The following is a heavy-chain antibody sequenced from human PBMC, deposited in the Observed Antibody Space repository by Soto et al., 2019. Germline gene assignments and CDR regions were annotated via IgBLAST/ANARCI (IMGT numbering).Heavy chain of an antibody. CDR1: GFTFSDYY. J-gene: IGHJ4*02. D-gene: IGHD6-6*01. V-gene: IGHV3-11*01. CDR2: ISSSGSTI. CDR3: ARVLHRPGWYFDY. Sequence: GGSLRLSCAASGFTFSDYYMSWIRQAPGKGLEWVSYISSSGSTIYYTDSVKGRFTISRDNAKNSLYLQMNSLRAEDTAVYYCARVLHRPGWYFDYWGQGTLVTVSS.